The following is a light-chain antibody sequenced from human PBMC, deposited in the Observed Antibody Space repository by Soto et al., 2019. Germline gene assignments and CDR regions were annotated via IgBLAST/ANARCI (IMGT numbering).Light chain of an antibody. J-gene: IGKJ1*01. CDR1: QSISTS. CDR3: QQSYSTPRT. V-gene: IGKV1-39*01. CDR2: AAS. Sequence: DIQMTQSPSSLSASVGDRVSITCRASQSISTSLNWYQQKLGKAPKLLIYAASNLHSGVTSRFRGSGSGTDFTLTVSNLQPEDFATYYCQQSYSTPRTFGPGTKVEIK.